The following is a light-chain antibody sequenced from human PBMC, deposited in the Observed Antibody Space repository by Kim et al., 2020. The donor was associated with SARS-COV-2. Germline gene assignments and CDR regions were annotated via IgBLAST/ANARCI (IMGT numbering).Light chain of an antibody. V-gene: IGLV3-19*01. CDR2: GKN. Sequence: SSELTQDPAVYVALGQTVRITCQGDSLRSYYASWYQQKPGQAPVLVIYGKNNRPSGIPDRFSGSSSGNTASLTITGAQAEDEADHYCHSRDSSGNHLVFG. CDR1: SLRSYY. CDR3: HSRDSSGNHLV. J-gene: IGLJ1*01.